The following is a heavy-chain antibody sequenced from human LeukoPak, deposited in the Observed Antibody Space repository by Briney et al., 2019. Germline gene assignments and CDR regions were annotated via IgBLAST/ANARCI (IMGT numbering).Heavy chain of an antibody. CDR2: IKQDGSET. V-gene: IGHV3-7*01. D-gene: IGHD4/OR15-4a*01. CDR3: ARLTNRYFDL. J-gene: IGHJ2*01. CDR1: GFTFSVYW. Sequence: GGSLRLSCAASGFTFSVYWMSWVRQAPGKGLEWVANIKQDGSETHYVASVKGRFTISRDNAKSSLYLQMSSLRGDDTAVYYCARLTNRYFDLWGRGTLSVPPQ.